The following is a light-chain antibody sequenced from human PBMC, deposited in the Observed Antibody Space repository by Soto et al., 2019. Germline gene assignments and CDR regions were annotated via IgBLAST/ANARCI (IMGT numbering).Light chain of an antibody. Sequence: ALRMTQSPSSFSSSTGDRVSITCRATQDIGTYLAWYQQIPGKAPKLLIYDASTLQTGAPSRFSGSGSGTDSPLTISYLQSEDFGTYYCHQFYNYPRTFGQGTKVDI. CDR1: QDIGTY. CDR2: DAS. V-gene: IGKV1-8*01. CDR3: HQFYNYPRT. J-gene: IGKJ1*01.